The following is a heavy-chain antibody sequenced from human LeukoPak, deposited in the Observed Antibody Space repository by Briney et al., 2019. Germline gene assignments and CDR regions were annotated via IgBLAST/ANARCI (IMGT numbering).Heavy chain of an antibody. V-gene: IGHV3-23*01. D-gene: IGHD3-16*02. CDR2: ISGSGGST. Sequence: GGSLRLSCAASGFTFSSYAMSWVRQAPGKGLEWVSAISGSGGSTYYADSVKGRFTISRDNSKNTLYLQMNSLRAEDTAVYYCHAGELRWGELSFHDYWGQGTLVTVSS. CDR1: GFTFSSYA. J-gene: IGHJ4*02. CDR3: HAGELRWGELSFHDY.